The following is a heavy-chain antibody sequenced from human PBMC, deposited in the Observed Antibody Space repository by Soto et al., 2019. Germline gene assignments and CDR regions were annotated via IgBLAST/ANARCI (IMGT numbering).Heavy chain of an antibody. Sequence: GGSLRLSCSASGFTFRSYAMHWVRQAPGKGLEYVSGVSSNGASKYYGDSVKGRFTISRDNSENTVYLQMNSVTPEDTAVYSCVTVLGFMVQGYYDYWAKGNLVT. CDR1: GFTFRSYA. CDR3: VTVLGFMVQGYYDY. D-gene: IGHD3-10*01. J-gene: IGHJ4*02. V-gene: IGHV3-64D*08. CDR2: VSSNGASK.